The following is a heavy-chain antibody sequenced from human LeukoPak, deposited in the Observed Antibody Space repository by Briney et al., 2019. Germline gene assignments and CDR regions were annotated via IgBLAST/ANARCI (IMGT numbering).Heavy chain of an antibody. Sequence: PGGSLRLSCAASGFTFDDYAMHWVRQAPGKGLEWVSGISWNSGSIGYADSVKGRFTISRDNAKNSLYLQLNSLRAEDTAVYYCAREKYLWFGEANFDYWGQGTLVTVSS. V-gene: IGHV3-9*01. D-gene: IGHD3-10*01. CDR1: GFTFDDYA. J-gene: IGHJ4*02. CDR2: ISWNSGSI. CDR3: AREKYLWFGEANFDY.